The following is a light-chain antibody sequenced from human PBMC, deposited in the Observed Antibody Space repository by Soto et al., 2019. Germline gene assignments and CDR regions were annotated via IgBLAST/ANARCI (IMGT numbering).Light chain of an antibody. CDR3: QQYYSIPRT. CDR2: WAS. CDR1: QSVLYSSNNKNN. V-gene: IGKV4-1*01. Sequence: DIVMTHSPDSLAVSLGERATINCKSSQSVLYSSNNKNNLAWYQQKPGQPPKLLIYWASTRESGVPDRFSGSGSGTDFTLTISSLQAEDVAVYHCQQYYSIPRTFGQGTKVEIK. J-gene: IGKJ1*01.